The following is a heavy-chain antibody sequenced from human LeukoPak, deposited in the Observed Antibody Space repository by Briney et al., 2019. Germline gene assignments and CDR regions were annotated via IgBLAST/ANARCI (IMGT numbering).Heavy chain of an antibody. Sequence: SETLSLTCAVYGGSFSGYYWSWIRQPPGRGLEWIGEIDHSGSTNYNPSLKSRVTISVDTSKNQFSLKLTSVTAADTAVYYCARGSTLIRGFDYWGQGTLVTVSS. CDR3: ARGSTLIRGFDY. CDR2: IDHSGST. CDR1: GGSFSGYY. D-gene: IGHD3-10*01. V-gene: IGHV4-34*01. J-gene: IGHJ4*02.